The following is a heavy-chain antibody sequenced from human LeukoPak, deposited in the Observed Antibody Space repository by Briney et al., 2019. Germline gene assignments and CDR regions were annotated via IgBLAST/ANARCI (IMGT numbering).Heavy chain of an antibody. J-gene: IGHJ6*03. Sequence: PGESLKISCKGSGYSFTTYWIGWVRQMPGEGLEWIGIIYPGDSDAKYSPSFQGQVTISADKSISTAYLQWSSLKASDTAIYYCARAGGNASPYYYYYMDVWGKGTTVTVSS. V-gene: IGHV5-51*01. D-gene: IGHD2-2*01. CDR2: IYPGDSDA. CDR3: ARAGGNASPYYYYYMDV. CDR1: GYSFTTYW.